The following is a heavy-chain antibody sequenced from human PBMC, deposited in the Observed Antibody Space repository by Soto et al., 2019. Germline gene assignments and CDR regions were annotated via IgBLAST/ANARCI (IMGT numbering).Heavy chain of an antibody. CDR3: ARLEGLATISYYFDF. J-gene: IGHJ4*02. CDR1: GGSISSSSYY. D-gene: IGHD3-9*01. CDR2: IYYGGST. V-gene: IGHV4-39*01. Sequence: SETLSLTCSVSGGSISSSSYYWGWIRQPPGKGLEWIGSIYYGGSTYYNPSLKSRVTISIDKSKNQFSLKLSSLTAADTAVYYCARLEGLATISYYFDFWGQGTLVTVSS.